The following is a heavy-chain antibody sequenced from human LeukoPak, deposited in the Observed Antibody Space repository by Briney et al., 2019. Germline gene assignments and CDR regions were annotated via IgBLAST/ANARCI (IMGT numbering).Heavy chain of an antibody. CDR3: AKDINGVYYYYGMDV. D-gene: IGHD4-17*01. Sequence: PGRSLRLSCAASGFTFDDYAMHWVRQAPGKGLEWVSGISWNSGSIGYADSVKGRFTISRDNAKNSLYLQMNSLRAEDTALYYCAKDINGVYYYYGMDVWGQGTTVTVS. J-gene: IGHJ6*02. CDR1: GFTFDDYA. CDR2: ISWNSGSI. V-gene: IGHV3-9*01.